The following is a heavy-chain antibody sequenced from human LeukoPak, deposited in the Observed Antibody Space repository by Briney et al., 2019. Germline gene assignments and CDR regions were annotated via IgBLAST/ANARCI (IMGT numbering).Heavy chain of an antibody. D-gene: IGHD4-23*01. Sequence: SVKVFCKASGGTFSRYAISWVRQAPGQGLEWMGGIIPILGTPNYAQKFQGRVTITADESTSTAYMELSSLRSEDTAVYYCARARTTVVTPEYNYYGMDVWGQGTTVTVSS. J-gene: IGHJ6*02. CDR1: GGTFSRYA. V-gene: IGHV1-69*13. CDR3: ARARTTVVTPEYNYYGMDV. CDR2: IIPILGTP.